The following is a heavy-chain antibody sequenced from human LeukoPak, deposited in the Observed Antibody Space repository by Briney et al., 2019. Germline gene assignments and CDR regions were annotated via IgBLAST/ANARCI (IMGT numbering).Heavy chain of an antibody. CDR1: GGSISSGGYY. V-gene: IGHV4-39*07. CDR2: INHSGST. J-gene: IGHJ5*02. Sequence: PSETLSLTCTVSGGSISSGGYYWSWIRQAPGKGLEWNGEINHSGSTNYNPSLESRVTISVDTSKNQFSLKLSSVTAADTAVYYCATEPGYCSGGRCYGGWFDPWGQGTLVTVSA. D-gene: IGHD2-15*01. CDR3: ATEPGYCSGGRCYGGWFDP.